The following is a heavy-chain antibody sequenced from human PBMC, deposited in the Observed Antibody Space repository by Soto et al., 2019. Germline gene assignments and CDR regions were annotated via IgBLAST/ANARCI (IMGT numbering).Heavy chain of an antibody. D-gene: IGHD6-13*01. CDR1: GGSFSGYY. CDR2: INHSGST. J-gene: IGHJ6*02. Sequence: QVQLQQWGAGLLKPSETLSLTCAVYGGSFSGYYWSWIRQPPGKGLEWIGEINHSGSTNYNPSLKRRVTISVDTSKNQFSLKLSSVTAADTAVYYCARGLKYSSSWYFYYYGMDVWGQGTTVTVSS. V-gene: IGHV4-34*01. CDR3: ARGLKYSSSWYFYYYGMDV.